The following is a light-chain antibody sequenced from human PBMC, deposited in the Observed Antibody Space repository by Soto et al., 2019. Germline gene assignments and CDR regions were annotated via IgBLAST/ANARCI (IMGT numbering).Light chain of an antibody. CDR2: GAS. CDR3: QQYNNWPPT. CDR1: QSVSSN. J-gene: IGKJ4*01. Sequence: EIMLTQSPGTLSLTPGERATLSCRASQSVSSNLAWYQQKPGQAPRLLIYGASTRATGIPARFSGSGSGTEFTLTISSLQSEDFAVYYCQQYNNWPPTFGGGTKVDIK. V-gene: IGKV3-15*01.